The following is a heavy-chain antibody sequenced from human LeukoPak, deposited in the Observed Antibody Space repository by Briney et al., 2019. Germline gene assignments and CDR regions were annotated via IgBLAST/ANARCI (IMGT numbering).Heavy chain of an antibody. CDR2: MNQDGSEK. V-gene: IGHV3-7*01. CDR3: ARGVITLVPY. D-gene: IGHD3-22*01. J-gene: IGHJ4*02. CDR1: GFIFSNYW. Sequence: GGSLRLSCAASGFIFSNYWMSWVRQAPGKGLEWVANMNQDGSEKYYVDSVKGRFTISRDNAKNSLYLQMNSLRAEDTAVYYCARGVITLVPYWGQGTLVTVSS.